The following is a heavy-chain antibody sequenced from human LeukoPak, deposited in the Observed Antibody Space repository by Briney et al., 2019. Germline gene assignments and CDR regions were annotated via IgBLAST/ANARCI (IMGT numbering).Heavy chain of an antibody. CDR2: IDPNSGGT. CDR1: GYTFTGKF. D-gene: IGHD1-26*01. V-gene: IGHV1-2*02. J-gene: IGHJ6*02. CDR3: ARATNFYYYYGMDV. Sequence: ASVKFSCKASGYTFTGKFIHWVRQAPGQGLEWMGWIDPNSGGTDYAQKFQGRVTMTRDTSTSTVYMELSSQRSEDTAVYYCARATNFYYYYGMDVWGQGTTVTVSS.